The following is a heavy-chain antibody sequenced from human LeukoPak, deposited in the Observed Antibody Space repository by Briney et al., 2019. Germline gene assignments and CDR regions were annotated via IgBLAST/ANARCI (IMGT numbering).Heavy chain of an antibody. CDR2: ISYDGPNK. V-gene: IGHV3-30*03. CDR3: ARVRYWPNKFRFDP. CDR1: GFTFNSYG. Sequence: GRSLRLSCAASGFTFNSYGMHWVRQAPGKGLEWVAVISYDGPNKYYADSVKGRFTISRDDSKSTLYLQMNSLRPEDTAVYYCARVRYWPNKFRFDPWGQGTLVTVSS. D-gene: IGHD3-9*01. J-gene: IGHJ5*02.